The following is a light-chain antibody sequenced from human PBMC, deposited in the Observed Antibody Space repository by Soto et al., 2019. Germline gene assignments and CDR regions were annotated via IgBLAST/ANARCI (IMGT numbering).Light chain of an antibody. CDR3: AAWDNSLSIYV. CDR1: SSNIGSNS. CDR2: SYT. V-gene: IGLV1-44*01. Sequence: VLTQPRSASGIPAQLVPIPYSGSSSNIGSNSVNWYQQLPGTAPKLLVYSYTQRPSGVPDRFSGSKSGTSASLAISGLQSEDEADYYCAAWDNSLSIYVVGTGTKVTVL. J-gene: IGLJ1*01.